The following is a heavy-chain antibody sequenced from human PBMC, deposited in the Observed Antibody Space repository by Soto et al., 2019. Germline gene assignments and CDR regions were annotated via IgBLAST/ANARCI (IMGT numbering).Heavy chain of an antibody. D-gene: IGHD3-22*01. CDR2: ISYDGINK. CDR1: GFTFSSYG. CDR3: ARDGAALNYYDSSGWFDY. J-gene: IGHJ4*02. Sequence: GGSLRLSCAASGFTFSSYGMHWVRQAPGKGLEWVAIISYDGINKYYANSVKGRFTISRDNSKNTLYLQMNSLRAEDTAVYYCARDGAALNYYDSSGWFDYWGQGTLVTVSS. V-gene: IGHV3-30*03.